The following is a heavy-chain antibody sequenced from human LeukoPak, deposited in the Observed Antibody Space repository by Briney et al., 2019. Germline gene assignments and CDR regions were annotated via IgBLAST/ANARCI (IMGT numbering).Heavy chain of an antibody. J-gene: IGHJ6*02. CDR2: INGDGRNI. CDR3: TRDLMDYDLSTGLHHYYMDV. V-gene: IGHV3-74*01. CDR1: GFTFSSYW. D-gene: IGHD3-9*01. Sequence: PGESLRLSCVASGFTFSSYWMHWVRQDPRKGLVWVSRINGDGRNINYADSVRGRFTISRDNAKNTLYLQMNTLRVEDTAVYYCTRDLMDYDLSTGLHHYYMDVWGQGTTVTVSS.